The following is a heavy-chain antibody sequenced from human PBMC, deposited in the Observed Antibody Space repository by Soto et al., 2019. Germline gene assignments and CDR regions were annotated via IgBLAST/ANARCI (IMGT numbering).Heavy chain of an antibody. CDR1: GFSFSNYA. CDR3: AKRPANLRGYFDY. Sequence: PGGSVRLSCAASGFSFSNYAMSWVRQAPGKGLEWVSAISGGGGTTYYADSVKGRFTISRDNSKNTLYLQFYSLRAEDTAVYYCAKRPANLRGYFDYWGQGTLVTVSS. CDR2: ISGGGGTT. V-gene: IGHV3-23*01. J-gene: IGHJ4*02. D-gene: IGHD2-2*01.